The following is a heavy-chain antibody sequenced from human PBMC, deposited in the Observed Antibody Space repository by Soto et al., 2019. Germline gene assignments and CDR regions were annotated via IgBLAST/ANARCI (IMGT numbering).Heavy chain of an antibody. CDR3: ARVIEAAAYYYYYYYMDV. CDR1: GYTFTSYG. Sequence: GASVKVSCKASGYTFTSYGISWVRQAPGQGLEWMGWISAYNGNTNYAQKLQGRVTMTTDTSTSTAYMELRSLRSDDTAVYYCARVIEAAAYYYYYYYMDVWGKGTTVTVSS. J-gene: IGHJ6*03. CDR2: ISAYNGNT. V-gene: IGHV1-18*01. D-gene: IGHD6-13*01.